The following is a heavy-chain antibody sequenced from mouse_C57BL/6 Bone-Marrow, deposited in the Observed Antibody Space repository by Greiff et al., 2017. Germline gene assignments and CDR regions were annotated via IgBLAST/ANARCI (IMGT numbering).Heavy chain of an antibody. V-gene: IGHV5-9-1*02. CDR3: TRSAGYSNYVFGYAMDY. CDR1: GFTFSSYA. Sequence: EVKLVESGEGLVKPGGSLKLSCAASGFTFSSYAMSWVRQTPEKRLEWVAYISSGGDYIYYADTVKGRFTISRDNARNTLYLQMSSLKSEDTAMYYCTRSAGYSNYVFGYAMDYWGQGTSVTVSS. CDR2: ISSGGDYI. J-gene: IGHJ4*01. D-gene: IGHD2-5*01.